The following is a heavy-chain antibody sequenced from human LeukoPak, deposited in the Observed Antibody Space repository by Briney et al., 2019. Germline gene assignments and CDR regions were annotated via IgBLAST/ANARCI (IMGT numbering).Heavy chain of an antibody. V-gene: IGHV4-59*01. CDR1: GGSISSYY. D-gene: IGHD6-13*01. CDR3: ARDASRAAAAGPPGYFDY. CDR2: IYYSGST. J-gene: IGHJ4*02. Sequence: SETLSLTCTVSGGSISSYYWSWIRQPPGKGLEWIGYIYYSGSTNYNPSLKSRVTISVDTSKNQLSLKLSSVTAADTAVYYCARDASRAAAAGPPGYFDYWGQGTLVTVSS.